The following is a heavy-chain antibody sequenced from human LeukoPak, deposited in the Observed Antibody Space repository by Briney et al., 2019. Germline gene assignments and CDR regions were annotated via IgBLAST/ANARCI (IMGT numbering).Heavy chain of an antibody. D-gene: IGHD3-22*01. CDR2: IKQDGIEK. CDR1: GFAFTTKW. J-gene: IGHJ1*01. V-gene: IGHV3-7*01. CDR3: ARGSSGYYCDHFQT. Sequence: PGGSLRLSCNASGFAFTTKWMSWVRQAPGKGLEWVANIKQDGIEKYYVDSVEGRFTVSRDNTKNSLFLQMHSLRAEDTAVYYCARGSSGYYCDHFQTWGQGSLVTVSS.